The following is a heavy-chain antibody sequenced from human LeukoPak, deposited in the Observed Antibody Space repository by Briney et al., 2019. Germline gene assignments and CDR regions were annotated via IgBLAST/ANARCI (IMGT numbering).Heavy chain of an antibody. V-gene: IGHV4-38-2*01. CDR2: IYHSGST. D-gene: IGHD4-17*01. J-gene: IGHJ4*02. CDR3: AMTTVTSPYY. Sequence: SETLSLTCAVSGYSISSGYYWGWIRQPPGTGLEWIGSIYHSGSTYYNPSLKSRVTISVDTSKNQFFLKLSSVTAADTAVYYCAMTTVTSPYYWGQGTLVTVSS. CDR1: GYSISSGYY.